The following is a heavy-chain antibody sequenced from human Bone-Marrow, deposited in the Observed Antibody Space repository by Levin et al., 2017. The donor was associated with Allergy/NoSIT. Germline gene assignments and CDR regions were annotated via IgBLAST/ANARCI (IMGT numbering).Heavy chain of an antibody. CDR3: AIRVMITFGGVIPDFDY. CDR1: GFTFSSYA. V-gene: IGHV3-23*01. J-gene: IGHJ4*02. Sequence: HAGGSLRLSCAASGFTFSSYAMSWVRQAPGKGLEWVSAISGSGGSTYYADSVKGRFTISRDNSKNTLYLQMNSLRAEDTAVYYCAIRVMITFGGVIPDFDYWGQGTLVTVSS. CDR2: ISGSGGST. D-gene: IGHD3-16*02.